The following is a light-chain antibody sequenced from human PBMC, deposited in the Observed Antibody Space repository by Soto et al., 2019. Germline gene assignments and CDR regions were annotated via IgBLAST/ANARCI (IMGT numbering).Light chain of an antibody. J-gene: IGLJ3*02. CDR1: TSDVGSYNY. V-gene: IGLV2-14*01. CDR2: EVS. CDR3: SSFTSSSTWV. Sequence: QSALTQPASVSGSPGQSITISCTGNTSDVGSYNYVSWYQQHPGKAPKLMIYEVSNRPSGVSDRFSGSKSGNTASLTISGLQADDEADYYCSSFTSSSTWVFGGGTKVTVL.